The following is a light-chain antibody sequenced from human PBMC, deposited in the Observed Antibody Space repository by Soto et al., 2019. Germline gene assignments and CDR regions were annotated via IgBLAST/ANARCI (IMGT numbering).Light chain of an antibody. CDR1: QTISNW. Sequence: TQSPSTLSASLGDSASIXXRASQTISNWVAWYQQKPGQAPRLXIYDASNRATGIPARFSGSGAGTDFTLTISSLEPEDFAVYYCQQRSNWPPTFGQGTKVDIK. J-gene: IGKJ1*01. V-gene: IGKV3-11*01. CDR3: QQRSNWPPT. CDR2: DAS.